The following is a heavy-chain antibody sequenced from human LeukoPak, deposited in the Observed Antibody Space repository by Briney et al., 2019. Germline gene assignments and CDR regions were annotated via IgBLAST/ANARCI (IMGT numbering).Heavy chain of an antibody. CDR3: ARGRLVIIISDNWFDP. D-gene: IGHD3-10*01. CDR2: INHSGST. V-gene: IGHV4-34*01. CDR1: GGSFSGYY. J-gene: IGHJ5*02. Sequence: PSETLSLTCAVYGGSFSGYYWSWIRQPPGKGLEWIGEINHSGSTNYNPSLKGRVTISVDTSKSQFSLKLSSVTAADTAVYYCARGRLVIIISDNWFDPWGQGTLVTVSS.